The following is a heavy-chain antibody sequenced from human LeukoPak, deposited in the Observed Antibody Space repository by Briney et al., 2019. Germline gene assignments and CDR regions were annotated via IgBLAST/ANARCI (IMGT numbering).Heavy chain of an antibody. CDR1: GFTFSSYS. Sequence: GGSLRLSCAASGFTFSSYSMNWVRQAPGKGLDWVSHISSGGGTIYYADSVKGRFTISRDNAKNSLYLQMNSLRAEDTAVYYCAREREYGGNFDYWGQGTLVTVSS. CDR3: AREREYGGNFDY. V-gene: IGHV3-48*04. J-gene: IGHJ4*02. CDR2: ISSGGGTI. D-gene: IGHD4-23*01.